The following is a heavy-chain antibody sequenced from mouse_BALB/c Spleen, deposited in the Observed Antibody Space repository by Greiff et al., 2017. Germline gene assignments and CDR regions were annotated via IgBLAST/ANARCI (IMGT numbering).Heavy chain of an antibody. Sequence: EVKLVESGGGLVQPGGSLKLSCAASGFTFSSYTMSWVRQTPEKRLEWVAYISNGGGSTYYPDTVKGRFTISRDNAKNTLYLQMSSLKSEDTAMYYCASFPFYYDYDGAMDYWGQGTSVTVSS. CDR3: ASFPFYYDYDGAMDY. CDR2: ISNGGGST. V-gene: IGHV5-12-2*01. J-gene: IGHJ4*01. CDR1: GFTFSSYT. D-gene: IGHD2-4*01.